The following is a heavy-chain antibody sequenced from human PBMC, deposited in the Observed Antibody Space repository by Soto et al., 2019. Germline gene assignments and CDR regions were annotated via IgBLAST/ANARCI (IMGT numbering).Heavy chain of an antibody. CDR1: GYTFTDYY. CDR3: ARDQSPSSGWPGMDV. Sequence: GASVKVSCKASGYTFTDYYMHWVRQAPGQGLEWMGWINPNSGGTNYAQKFQGRVTMTRDTSISTAYMDLNRLRSDDTAVYYCARDQSPSSGWPGMDVWGQGTTVTVSS. D-gene: IGHD6-19*01. J-gene: IGHJ6*02. CDR2: INPNSGGT. V-gene: IGHV1-2*02.